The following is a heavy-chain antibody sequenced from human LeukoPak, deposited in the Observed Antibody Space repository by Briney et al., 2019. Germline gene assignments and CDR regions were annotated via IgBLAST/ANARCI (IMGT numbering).Heavy chain of an antibody. CDR1: GYTFTSYG. V-gene: IGHV1-69*05. CDR3: AREVQPHCSTTSCSGNY. J-gene: IGHJ4*02. D-gene: IGHD2-2*01. Sequence: GASVKVSCKASGYTFTSYGISWVRQAPGQGLEWMGRISPIFGPPIYAQEFQGRITIITDQSTNMAYMELSSLRSEDTAVYYCAREVQPHCSTTSCSGNYWGQGTLVTVSS. CDR2: ISPIFGPP.